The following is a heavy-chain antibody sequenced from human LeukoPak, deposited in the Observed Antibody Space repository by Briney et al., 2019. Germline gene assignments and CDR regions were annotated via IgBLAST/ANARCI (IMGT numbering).Heavy chain of an antibody. Sequence: SGGSLRLSCAASGFTFSKYWMSWVRQAPGKGLEWVSAISGSGGSTYYADSVKGRFTISRDNSKNTLYLQMNSLRAEDTAVYYCAKDQGVVPAAISDYWGQGTLVTVSS. V-gene: IGHV3-23*01. CDR1: GFTFSKYW. D-gene: IGHD2-2*02. J-gene: IGHJ4*02. CDR3: AKDQGVVPAAISDY. CDR2: ISGSGGST.